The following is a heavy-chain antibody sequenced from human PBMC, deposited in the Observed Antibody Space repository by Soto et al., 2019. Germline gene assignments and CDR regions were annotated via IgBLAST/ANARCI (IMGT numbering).Heavy chain of an antibody. V-gene: IGHV4-34*02. Sequence: QVQLQQWGAGLLKPSEPLSLTCAVYVGSFSGYYWSWIRQPPVKGLEWIGEINHSGGTNYNPSLKSRVTISVDTSKNQFSLKLSSVTAADTAVFYCARLRWEQPWVFDYWGQGTLVTVSS. CDR3: ARLRWEQPWVFDY. D-gene: IGHD1-26*01. CDR2: INHSGGT. J-gene: IGHJ4*02. CDR1: VGSFSGYY.